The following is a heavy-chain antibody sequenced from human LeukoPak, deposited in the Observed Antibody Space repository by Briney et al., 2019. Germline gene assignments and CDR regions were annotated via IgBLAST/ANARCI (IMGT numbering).Heavy chain of an antibody. J-gene: IGHJ4*02. V-gene: IGHV4-61*02. Sequence: PSETLSLTCTVSGGSISSGNYFWSWIRQPAGKGLEWIGRIYTSGSTNYNPSLNSRITMSIDTSKNQFSLKLSSVTAADTAVYYCARYSSGWSIDNGQFDHWGQGTLVTVSS. D-gene: IGHD6-19*01. CDR2: IYTSGST. CDR3: ARYSSGWSIDNGQFDH. CDR1: GGSISSGNYF.